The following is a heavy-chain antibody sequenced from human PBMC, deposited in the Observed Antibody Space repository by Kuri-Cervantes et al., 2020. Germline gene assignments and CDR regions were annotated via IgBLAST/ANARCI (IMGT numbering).Heavy chain of an antibody. CDR2: IYTSGST. CDR1: GGSISSYY. J-gene: IGHJ4*02. Sequence: GSLRLSCTVSGGSISSYYWSWIRQPAGKGLEWIGRIYTSGSTNYNPSLKSRVTMSVDTSKNQFSLKLSSVTAADTAVYYCARDNAAALDYWGQGTLVTVSS. CDR3: ARDNAAALDY. V-gene: IGHV4-4*07. D-gene: IGHD6-13*01.